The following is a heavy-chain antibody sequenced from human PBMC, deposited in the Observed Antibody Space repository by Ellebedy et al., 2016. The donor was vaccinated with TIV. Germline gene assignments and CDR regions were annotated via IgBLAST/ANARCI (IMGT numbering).Heavy chain of an antibody. CDR3: AREVPGGHVDLDF. J-gene: IGHJ4*02. Sequence: GGSLRLSXAASGFTFSSYWMSWVRQAPGKGLEWVASTNKDGSDKYYVDSVKGRFSISRDNARNLLYLQMNSLRAEDTAVYYCAREVPGGHVDLDFWGQGALVSVSS. V-gene: IGHV3-7*03. D-gene: IGHD3-10*01. CDR1: GFTFSSYW. CDR2: TNKDGSDK.